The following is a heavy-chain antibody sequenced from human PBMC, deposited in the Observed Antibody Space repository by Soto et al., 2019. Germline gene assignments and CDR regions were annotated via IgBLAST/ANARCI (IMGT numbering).Heavy chain of an antibody. CDR3: ARPTVGYCSSTSCFDFYYMDV. CDR1: GGSISSSSYY. V-gene: IGHV4-39*01. Sequence: QLQLQESGPGLVKPSETLSLTCTVSGGSISSSSYYWGWIRQPPGKGLEWIGSIYYSGSTYYNPSLKSRVTVAVDTSKNQFSLKLSSVTAADTAVYDCARPTVGYCSSTSCFDFYYMDVWGKGTTVTVSS. CDR2: IYYSGST. D-gene: IGHD2-2*01. J-gene: IGHJ6*03.